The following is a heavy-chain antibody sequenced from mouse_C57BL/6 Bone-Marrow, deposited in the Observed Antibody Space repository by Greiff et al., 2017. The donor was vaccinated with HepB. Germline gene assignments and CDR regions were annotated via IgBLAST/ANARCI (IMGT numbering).Heavy chain of an antibody. D-gene: IGHD1-1*01. CDR1: GYTFTSYD. CDR3: ARSFITTVVATDDY. Sequence: QVHVKQSGPELVKPGASVKLSCKASGYTFTSYDINWVKQRPGQGLEWIGWIYPRDGSTKYNEKFKGKATLTVDTSSSTAYMELHSLTSEDSAVYFCARSFITTVVATDDYWGQGTTLTVSS. J-gene: IGHJ2*01. V-gene: IGHV1-85*01. CDR2: IYPRDGST.